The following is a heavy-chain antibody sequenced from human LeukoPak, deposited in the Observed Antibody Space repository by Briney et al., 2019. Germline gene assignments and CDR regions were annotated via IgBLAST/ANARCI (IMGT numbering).Heavy chain of an antibody. CDR2: ISSSSDYI. D-gene: IGHD6-13*01. J-gene: IGHJ4*02. V-gene: IGHV3-21*01. CDR3: ARDSGSSWREGHNY. Sequence: GGSLRLSCAASTFTLSSDSMNWVRQAPGKGLEWVSSISSSSDYIYYADSVKGRFTISRDNAKNSLFLQMNSLRVEDSAVYYCARDSGSSWREGHNYWGQGTLVTVSS. CDR1: TFTLSSDS.